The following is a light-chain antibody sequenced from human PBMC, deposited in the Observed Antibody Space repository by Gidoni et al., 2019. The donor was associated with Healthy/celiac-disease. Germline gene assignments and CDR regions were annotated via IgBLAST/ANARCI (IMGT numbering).Light chain of an antibody. V-gene: IGKV1-13*02. CDR1: QGISSA. Sequence: AIQLTQSPSSLSASVGDRVTITCRASQGISSALAWYQQKPGKAPQLLIYYASSLESGVPSRFSGSGSGTDFTLTISSLQPEDVATYYCKQFNSYPSSFGQGTKLEIK. J-gene: IGKJ2*04. CDR3: KQFNSYPSS. CDR2: YAS.